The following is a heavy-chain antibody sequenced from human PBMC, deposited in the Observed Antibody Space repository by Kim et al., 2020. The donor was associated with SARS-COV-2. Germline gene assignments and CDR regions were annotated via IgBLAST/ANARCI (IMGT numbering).Heavy chain of an antibody. D-gene: IGHD2-15*01. V-gene: IGHV3-43*01. J-gene: IGHJ4*02. Sequence: VKGRFTISRDNSKNSLYLQMNSLRTEDTALYYCAKDIFRVVVVAATSFDYWGQGTLVTVSS. CDR3: AKDIFRVVVVAATSFDY.